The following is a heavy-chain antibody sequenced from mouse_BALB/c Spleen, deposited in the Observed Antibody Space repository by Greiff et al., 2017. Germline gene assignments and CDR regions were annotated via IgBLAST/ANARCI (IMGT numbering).Heavy chain of an antibody. CDR1: GFTFSSYG. D-gene: IGHD2-1*01. J-gene: IGHJ3*01. CDR3: ARQGGNYPFAY. CDR2: ISSGGSYT. V-gene: IGHV5-6*01. Sequence: EVKVVESGGDLVKPGGSLKLSCAASGFTFSSYGMSWVRQTPDKRLEWVATISSGGSYTYYPDSVKGRFTISRDNAKNTLYLQMSSRKSEDTARYYCARQGGNYPFAYWGQGTLVTVSA.